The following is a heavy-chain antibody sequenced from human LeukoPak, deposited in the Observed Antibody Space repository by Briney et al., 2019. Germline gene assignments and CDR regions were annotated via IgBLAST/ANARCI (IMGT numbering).Heavy chain of an antibody. CDR1: GYSFTSYW. Sequence: GESLKISCKGSGYSFTSYWIGWVRQMPGKGLEWMGIIYPGDSDTRYSPSFQGHVTISADKSISAAYLQWSSLKASDTAMYYCARPATLSPYGGNLYFDYWGQGTLVTVSS. CDR2: IYPGDSDT. D-gene: IGHD4-23*01. J-gene: IGHJ4*02. CDR3: ARPATLSPYGGNLYFDY. V-gene: IGHV5-51*01.